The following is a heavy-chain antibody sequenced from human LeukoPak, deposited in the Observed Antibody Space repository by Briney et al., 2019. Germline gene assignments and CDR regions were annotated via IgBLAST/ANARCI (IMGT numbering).Heavy chain of an antibody. Sequence: GRSLRLSCAASGFTFSSYGMQWVRQAQGKGREWVAVISYDGSNKYYADSVKGRFTIYRDNCKNPLYLQMTSLRAEHTAVSYCAGIAVAGTRGFDYSGQGTLVTVSS. J-gene: IGHJ4*02. CDR3: AGIAVAGTRGFDY. V-gene: IGHV3-30*03. CDR1: GFTFSSYG. D-gene: IGHD6-19*01. CDR2: ISYDGSNK.